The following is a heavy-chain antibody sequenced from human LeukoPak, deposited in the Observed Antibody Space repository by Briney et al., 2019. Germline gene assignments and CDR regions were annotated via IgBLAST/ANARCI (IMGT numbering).Heavy chain of an antibody. CDR1: GYTFTDYY. J-gene: IGHJ4*02. CDR2: VFPYSGKS. CDR3: ARVQGGYNYFDY. D-gene: IGHD5-24*01. V-gene: IGHV1-2*02. Sequence: ASVKVSCKASGYTFTDYYIHWVRQAPGQGLEWMGWVFPYSGKSNLAQKFQGRVAMTSDTSVGTVYLELSRLTSDDTAVFFCARVQGGYNYFDYWGQGTPVTVSS.